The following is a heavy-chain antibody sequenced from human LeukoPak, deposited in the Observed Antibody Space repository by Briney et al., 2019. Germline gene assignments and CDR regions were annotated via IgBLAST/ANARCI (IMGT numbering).Heavy chain of an antibody. D-gene: IGHD2-2*01. CDR1: GGTFSSYA. CDR2: IIPIFGTA. V-gene: IGHV1-69*13. Sequence: SVKVSCKASGGTFSSYAISWVRQAPGQGLEWMGGIIPIFGTADYAQKFQGRVTITADESTSTAYMELSSLRSEDTAVYYCARTYSYFGLREVVPAAMPGNWFDPWGQGTLVTVSS. J-gene: IGHJ5*02. CDR3: ARTYSYFGLREVVPAAMPGNWFDP.